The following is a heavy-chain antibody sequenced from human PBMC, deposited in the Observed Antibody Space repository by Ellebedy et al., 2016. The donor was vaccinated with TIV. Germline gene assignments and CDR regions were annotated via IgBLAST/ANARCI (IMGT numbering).Heavy chain of an antibody. CDR3: VRDRGSGWLPIDY. CDR2: INWNGGST. V-gene: IGHV3-20*04. D-gene: IGHD6-19*01. CDR1: GFTFDDYG. J-gene: IGHJ4*02. Sequence: GESLKISCAASGFTFDDYGMSWIRQAPGKGLEWVSGINWNGGSTGYADSVKGRFTISRDNAKNTLYLQMNSLRAEDTAVYYCVRDRGSGWLPIDYWGQGTLVTVSS.